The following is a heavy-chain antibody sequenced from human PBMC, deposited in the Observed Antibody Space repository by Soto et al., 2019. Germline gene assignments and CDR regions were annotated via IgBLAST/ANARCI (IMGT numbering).Heavy chain of an antibody. V-gene: IGHV4-59*01. J-gene: IGHJ6*01. CDR1: GDSITAYY. CDR3: ARDKGGEFLKGSGMDV. D-gene: IGHD3-10*01. Sequence: QLQLQESGPGLVKPSEPLSLICSVSGDSITAYYLSWLRPSPGKELEWIGYIYHNGETNYNPSLKGRIIISADTSEIQFSRRLCSVTAADTGVYFCARDKGGEFLKGSGMDVW. CDR2: IYHNGET.